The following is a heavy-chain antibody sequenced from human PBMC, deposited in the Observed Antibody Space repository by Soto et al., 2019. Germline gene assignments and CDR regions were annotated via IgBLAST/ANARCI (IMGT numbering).Heavy chain of an antibody. D-gene: IGHD3-22*01. CDR3: AKDQLPVYYSHSRGPFDS. V-gene: IGHV3-30*18. CDR2: ISNDGSNK. Sequence: QVQLVESGGGVVQPGRSLRLSCGASGFTFSNYGMHWVRQAPGKGLEWVSFISNDGSNKNYADSVKGRFSISRDNSENTLSLQLNSLRAEDTAVYFCAKDQLPVYYSHSRGPFDSWGQGTLVTVSS. J-gene: IGHJ4*02. CDR1: GFTFSNYG.